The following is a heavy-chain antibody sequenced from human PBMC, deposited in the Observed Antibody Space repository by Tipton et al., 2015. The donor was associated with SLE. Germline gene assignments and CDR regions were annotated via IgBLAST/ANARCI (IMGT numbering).Heavy chain of an antibody. D-gene: IGHD3-22*01. Sequence: TLSLTCAVSGFSLSSGFYWGWIRQPPGKGLEWIGSISQSGNTYYNPSLKSRLSMSIDTSGNEVFLSLSSVTAADTAVYYCARHDYDSNGYYQHYFDYWGQGTLVTVSS. J-gene: IGHJ4*02. CDR2: ISQSGNT. V-gene: IGHV4-38-2*01. CDR3: ARHDYDSNGYYQHYFDY. CDR1: GFSLSSGFY.